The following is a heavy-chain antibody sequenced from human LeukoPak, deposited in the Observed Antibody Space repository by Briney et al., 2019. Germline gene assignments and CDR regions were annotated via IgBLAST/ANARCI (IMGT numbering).Heavy chain of an antibody. V-gene: IGHV3-7*03. CDR2: INQDGSER. CDR1: GFTFSKYW. CDR3: ASRGSYYGSGSYYY. D-gene: IGHD3-10*01. J-gene: IGHJ4*02. Sequence: GGSLRLSCAASGFTFSKYWMTWVRQAPGKGLEWVANINQDGSERYLVDSVKGRFTISRDNAKNSLYLRMSSLRAEDTAVYYCASRGSYYGSGSYYYWGQGTLVTVSS.